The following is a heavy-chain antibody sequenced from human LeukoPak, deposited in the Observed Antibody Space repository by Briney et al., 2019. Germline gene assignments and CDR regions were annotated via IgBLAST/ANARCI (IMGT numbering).Heavy chain of an antibody. Sequence: GASVKVSCKASGYTFTGYYMHWVRQAPGQGLEWMGWINPNSGGTNYAQKFQGRVTMTRDTSISTAYMELSRLRSDDTAVYYCARAGEGYCSGGSCYSEYYFDYWGQGTLVTVSS. CDR2: INPNSGGT. D-gene: IGHD2-15*01. CDR3: ARAGEGYCSGGSCYSEYYFDY. J-gene: IGHJ4*02. CDR1: GYTFTGYY. V-gene: IGHV1-2*02.